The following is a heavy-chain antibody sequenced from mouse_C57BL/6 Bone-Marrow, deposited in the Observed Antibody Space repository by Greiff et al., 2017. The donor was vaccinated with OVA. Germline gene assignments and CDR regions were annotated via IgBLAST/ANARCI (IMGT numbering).Heavy chain of an antibody. Sequence: VMLVESGAELARPGASVKMSCKASGYTFTSYTMHWVKQRPGQGLEWIGYINPSSGYTKYNQKFNDKATLTADKSSSTAYMQLSSLTSEDSAVYYCARWTAQAPRYFDYWGQGTTLTVSS. CDR1: GYTFTSYT. V-gene: IGHV1-4*01. D-gene: IGHD3-2*02. CDR3: ARWTAQAPRYFDY. CDR2: INPSSGYT. J-gene: IGHJ2*01.